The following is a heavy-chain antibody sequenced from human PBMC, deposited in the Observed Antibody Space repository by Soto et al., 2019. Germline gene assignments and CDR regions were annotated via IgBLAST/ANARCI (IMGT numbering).Heavy chain of an antibody. D-gene: IGHD6-6*01. J-gene: IGHJ6*03. CDR1: GFTLSGYA. CDR2: ISSNGVGT. V-gene: IGHV3-64*01. Sequence: GGSLRLSCAASGFTLSGYAMDWVRQAPGKGLEYVSGISSNGVGTYSANSVQGRFTISRDNSKNTVYLQMGSLRPEDMAVYYYARRARPAFYYMDVWGKGTTVTVSS. CDR3: ARRARPAFYYMDV.